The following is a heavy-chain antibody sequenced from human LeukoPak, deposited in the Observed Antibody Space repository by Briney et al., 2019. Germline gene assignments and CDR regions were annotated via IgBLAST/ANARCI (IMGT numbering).Heavy chain of an antibody. V-gene: IGHV4-39*01. J-gene: IGHJ4*02. D-gene: IGHD6-13*01. CDR2: IYYSGST. CDR1: GGSISSSSYY. Sequence: SETLSLTCTVSGGSISSSSYYWGWIRQPPGNGLEWIGSIYYSGSTYYNPSLKRRVTISVDTSKNQFSLKLSSVTAADPAVYYCARHPHYSSSWLDYWGQGTLVTVSS. CDR3: ARHPHYSSSWLDY.